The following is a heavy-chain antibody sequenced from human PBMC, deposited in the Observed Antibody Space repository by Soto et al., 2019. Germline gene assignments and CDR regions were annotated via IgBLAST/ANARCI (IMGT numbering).Heavy chain of an antibody. D-gene: IGHD6-6*01. V-gene: IGHV4-30-4*01. J-gene: IGHJ4*02. Sequence: SETLSLTCTVSGGSISSGDYYWSWIRQPPGKGLEWIGYIYYSGSTYYNPSLKSRVTISVDTSKNQFSLKLSSVTAADTAVCYCASLSIAARADFDYWGQGTQVTVSS. CDR3: ASLSIAARADFDY. CDR1: GGSISSGDYY. CDR2: IYYSGST.